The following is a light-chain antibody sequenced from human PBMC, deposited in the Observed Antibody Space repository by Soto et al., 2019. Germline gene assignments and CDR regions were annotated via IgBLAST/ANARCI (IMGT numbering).Light chain of an antibody. CDR3: QQDGSSPT. J-gene: IGKJ5*01. CDR1: QSLTTRY. CDR2: GAS. V-gene: IGKV3-20*01. Sequence: EIVLTQSPGTLSLFPGERATLSCRASQSLTTRYLAWYQQKPGQAPRLLIYGASSRATGIPDRFSGSGSGTNFTLTISRLEAEDFAMYCRQQDGSSPTFGQGTRLEIK.